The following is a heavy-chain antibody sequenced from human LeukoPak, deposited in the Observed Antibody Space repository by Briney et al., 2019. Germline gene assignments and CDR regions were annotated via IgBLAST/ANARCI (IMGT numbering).Heavy chain of an antibody. CDR1: GYTFTGHY. D-gene: IGHD6-19*01. V-gene: IGHV1-2*02. Sequence: GASVKVSCKASGYTFTGHYMHWVRQAPGQGLEWMGWINPNSGGTNYAQKFQGRVTMTRDTSISTAYMELSRLRSDDTAVYYCARDVTYSSGWYDWFDPWGQGTLVTVSS. J-gene: IGHJ5*02. CDR2: INPNSGGT. CDR3: ARDVTYSSGWYDWFDP.